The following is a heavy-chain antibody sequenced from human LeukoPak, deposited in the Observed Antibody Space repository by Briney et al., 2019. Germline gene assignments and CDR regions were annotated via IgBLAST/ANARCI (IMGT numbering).Heavy chain of an antibody. Sequence: PGGSLRLSCAASGFTFSNYWMNWVRQAPGKGMEWVANINRDGSEKNYVDSVKGRFTISRDNAKNTLYLQMNSLRAEDTAVYYCARDLPSSGWYDAFDIWGQGTMVTVSS. CDR2: INRDGSEK. D-gene: IGHD6-19*01. V-gene: IGHV3-7*01. J-gene: IGHJ3*02. CDR3: ARDLPSSGWYDAFDI. CDR1: GFTFSNYW.